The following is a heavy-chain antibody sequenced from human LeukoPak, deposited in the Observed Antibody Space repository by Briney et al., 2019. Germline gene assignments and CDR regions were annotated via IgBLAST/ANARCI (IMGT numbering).Heavy chain of an antibody. Sequence: GASVKVSCKASGYTFTSYAMHWVRQAPGQRLEWMGWINAGNGNTKYSQKFQGRVTVTRDTSASTAYMELSSLRSEDTAVYYCARDGTYNDFWSGYYYDYWGQGTLVTVSS. CDR3: ARDGTYNDFWSGYYYDY. CDR1: GYTFTSYA. CDR2: INAGNGNT. J-gene: IGHJ4*02. V-gene: IGHV1-3*01. D-gene: IGHD3-3*01.